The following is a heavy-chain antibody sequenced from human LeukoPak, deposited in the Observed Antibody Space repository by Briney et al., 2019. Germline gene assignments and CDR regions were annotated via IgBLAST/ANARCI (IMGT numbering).Heavy chain of an antibody. V-gene: IGHV3-15*01. J-gene: IGHJ1*01. D-gene: IGHD4-17*01. CDR1: GFTFSNAW. Sequence: PGGSLRLSCAASGFTFSNAWMSWVRQAPGKGLEWVGRIKSKTDGGTTDYAAPVKGRFTISRDNSKNTLFLQMESLRRDDSAVYFCARAYGDNGGYFQQGGQGTLVTVSS. CDR2: IKSKTDGGTT. CDR3: ARAYGDNGGYFQQ.